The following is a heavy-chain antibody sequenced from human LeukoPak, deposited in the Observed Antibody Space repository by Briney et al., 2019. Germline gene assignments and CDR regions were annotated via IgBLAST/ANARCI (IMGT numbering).Heavy chain of an antibody. D-gene: IGHD6-19*01. CDR2: ISSSSSYI. CDR3: ARSYSSGWYPGY. Sequence: GGSLRLSCAASGFTFSSYNMNWVRQAPGKGLEWVSSISSSSSYIYYADSVKGRFTISRDNARNSLYLQMNSLRAEDTAVYYCARSYSSGWYPGYWGQGTPVTVSS. J-gene: IGHJ4*02. CDR1: GFTFSSYN. V-gene: IGHV3-21*01.